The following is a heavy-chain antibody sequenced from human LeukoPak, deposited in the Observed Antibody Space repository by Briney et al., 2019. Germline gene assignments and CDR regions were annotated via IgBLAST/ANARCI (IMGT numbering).Heavy chain of an antibody. D-gene: IGHD6-13*01. CDR3: ARDTAGFDY. J-gene: IGHJ4*02. V-gene: IGHV3-7*04. CDR1: GFTFSSYA. CDR2: INQDGSEK. Sequence: PGGSLRLSCAASGFTFSSYAMSWVRQAPGKGLEWVANINQDGSEKYYVDSVKGRFTISRDNAKNSLFLQMNSLRAEDAAVYYCARDTAGFDYWGQGTLVTVSS.